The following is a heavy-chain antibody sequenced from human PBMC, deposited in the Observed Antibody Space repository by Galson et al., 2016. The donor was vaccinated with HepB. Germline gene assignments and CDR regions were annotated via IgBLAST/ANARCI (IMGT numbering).Heavy chain of an antibody. D-gene: IGHD2-2*01. V-gene: IGHV3-64D*06. J-gene: IGHJ4*02. CDR2: ITSHGCDR. CDR3: VKDEDCTGTSCHDY. Sequence: SLRLSCAASGFTFRRYGMLWVRQAPGKGLEYVSAITSHGCDRYYAPSVKGRFTISRDNSNNTLYLQMSSLRADDTAVDYCVKDEDCTGTSCHDYWGQGTLVTVSS. CDR1: GFTFRRYG.